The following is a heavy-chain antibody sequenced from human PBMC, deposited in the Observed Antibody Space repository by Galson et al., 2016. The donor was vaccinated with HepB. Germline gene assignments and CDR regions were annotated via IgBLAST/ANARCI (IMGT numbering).Heavy chain of an antibody. V-gene: IGHV3-23*01. CDR1: GFTFSDHA. CDR3: AKDGEKYDLWSPMRRNYYYDMDV. J-gene: IGHJ6*03. D-gene: IGHD3-3*01. CDR2: INGHGANK. Sequence: SLRLSCAASGFTFSDHAMSWVRQAPGKGLEWVSGINGHGANKYYADSAKGRFTISRANSRNTLYLQMNNLRAEDTAVYYCAKDGEKYDLWSPMRRNYYYDMDVWGKGTPVTVSS.